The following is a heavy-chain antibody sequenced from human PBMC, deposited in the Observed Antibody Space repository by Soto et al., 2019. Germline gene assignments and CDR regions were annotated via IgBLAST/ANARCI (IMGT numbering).Heavy chain of an antibody. CDR1: GYTFTTCY. CDR3: ARDAVAGSLFYSTEV. CDR2: INPSGGTT. J-gene: IGHJ6*02. V-gene: IGHV1-46*01. Sequence: GASVKVSCKASGYTFTTCYIHWVRQAPGQGLEWMGVINPSGGTTTYAQEFQGRVTMTRDTSTSTVYMELSGLRSEDTAVYYCARDAVAGSLFYSTEVFVQGPTVTAS. D-gene: IGHD6-19*01.